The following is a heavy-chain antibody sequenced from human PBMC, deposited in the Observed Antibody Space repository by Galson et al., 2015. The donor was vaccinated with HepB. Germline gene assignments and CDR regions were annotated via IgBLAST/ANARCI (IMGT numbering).Heavy chain of an antibody. CDR2: INPNSGGT. J-gene: IGHJ4*02. D-gene: IGHD4-23*01. CDR3: ACRGYGGNAYYFDY. V-gene: IGHV1-2*06. Sequence: SVKVSCKASGYTFTGYYMHWVRQAPGQGLEWMGRINPNSGGTNYAQKFQGRVTMTRDTSISTAYMELSRLRSDDTAVYYCACRGYGGNAYYFDYWGQGTLVTVSS. CDR1: GYTFTGYY.